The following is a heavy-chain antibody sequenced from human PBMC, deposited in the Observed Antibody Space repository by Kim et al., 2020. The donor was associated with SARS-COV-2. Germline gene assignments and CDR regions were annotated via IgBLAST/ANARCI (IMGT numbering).Heavy chain of an antibody. CDR1: GYTLTELS. V-gene: IGHV1-24*01. D-gene: IGHD3-22*01. Sequence: ASVKVSCKVSGYTLTELSMHWVRQAPGKGLEWMGGFDPEDGETIYAQKFQGRVTMTEDTSTGTAYMELSSLRSEDTAVYYCATEVGLYYYDSSGYRHFDYWGQGTLVTVSS. CDR2: FDPEDGET. J-gene: IGHJ4*02. CDR3: ATEVGLYYYDSSGYRHFDY.